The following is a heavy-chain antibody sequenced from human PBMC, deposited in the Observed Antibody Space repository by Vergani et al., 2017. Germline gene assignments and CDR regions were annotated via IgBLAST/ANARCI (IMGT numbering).Heavy chain of an antibody. J-gene: IGHJ5*02. Sequence: QLQLQESGPGLVKPSETLSLTCTVSGGSISSSSYYWSWIRQPPGKGLEWIGEINHSGSTNYNPSLKSRVTISVDTSKNQFSLKLSSVTAADTAVYYCARGYQRQWLVRFDPWGQGTLVTVSS. D-gene: IGHD6-19*01. CDR2: INHSGST. CDR1: GGSISSSSYY. V-gene: IGHV4-39*07. CDR3: ARGYQRQWLVRFDP.